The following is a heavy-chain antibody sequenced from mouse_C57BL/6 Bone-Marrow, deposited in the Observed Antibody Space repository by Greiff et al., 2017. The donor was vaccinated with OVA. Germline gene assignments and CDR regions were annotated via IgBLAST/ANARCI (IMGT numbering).Heavy chain of an antibody. CDR3: ARQDSTLFAY. D-gene: IGHD2-1*01. CDR1: GFTFSSYG. V-gene: IGHV5-6*01. Sequence: EVKLQESGGDLVKPGGSLKLSCAASGFTFSSYGMSWVRQTPDKRLEWVATISSGGSYTYYPDSVKGRFTISRDNAKNTLYLQMSSLKSEDTAMYYCARQDSTLFAYWGQGTLVTVSA. J-gene: IGHJ3*01. CDR2: ISSGGSYT.